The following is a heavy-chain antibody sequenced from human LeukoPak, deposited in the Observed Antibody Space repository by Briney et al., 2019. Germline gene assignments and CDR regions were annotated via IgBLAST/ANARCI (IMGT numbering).Heavy chain of an antibody. CDR1: GFTFSAYS. V-gene: IGHV3-21*06. CDR2: INGRGFSI. D-gene: IGHD6-19*01. Sequence: AGGSLRLSCATSGFTFSAYSMNWVRHAPGKGLEWVANINGRGFSIHYADSIKGRFTISRDNTKDLLYLQMTSLRAYDTALYYCTRDQPSSGWGFDSWGRGTLVIVSS. CDR3: TRDQPSSGWGFDS. J-gene: IGHJ4*02.